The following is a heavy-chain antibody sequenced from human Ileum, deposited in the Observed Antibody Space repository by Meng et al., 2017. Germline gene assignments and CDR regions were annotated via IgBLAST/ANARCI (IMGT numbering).Heavy chain of an antibody. CDR3: AAFCSGGSCPDY. Sequence: QVQLQESGPGLAKPSETLSLTCTVSGASISSYYWTWLRQPPGKGLDWIGYIHYSGSTNYNPSLKSRITMSVDTSKNQVSLKLSSVTAADTAIYYCAAFCSGGSCPDYWGQGTLVTVSS. V-gene: IGHV4-59*01. CDR1: GASISSYY. CDR2: IHYSGST. D-gene: IGHD2-15*01. J-gene: IGHJ4*02.